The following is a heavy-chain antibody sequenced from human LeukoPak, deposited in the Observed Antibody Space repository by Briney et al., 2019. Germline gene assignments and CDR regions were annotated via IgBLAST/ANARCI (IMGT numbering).Heavy chain of an antibody. J-gene: IGHJ6*03. CDR1: GYTFTSYG. V-gene: IGHV1-18*01. Sequence: ASVKVSCKASGYTFTSYGISWVRQAPGQGLEWMGWISAYNGNTNYAQKLQGRVTMTTDTSTSTAYMELRSPRSDDTAVYYCARAYSGSFGVYYYYYMDVWGKGTTVTVSS. CDR3: ARAYSGSFGVYYYYYMDV. D-gene: IGHD1-26*01. CDR2: ISAYNGNT.